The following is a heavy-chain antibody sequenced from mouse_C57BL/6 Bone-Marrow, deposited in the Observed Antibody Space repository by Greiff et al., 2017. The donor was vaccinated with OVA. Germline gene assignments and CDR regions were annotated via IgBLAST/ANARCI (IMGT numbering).Heavy chain of an antibody. CDR3: ARTAVYYYGSSYLYFDY. Sequence: VQVVESGPELVKPGASVKLSCKASGYTFTSYDINWVKQRPGQGLEWIGWIYPRDGSTKYNEKFKGKATLTVDTSSSTAYMELHSLTSEDSAVYFCARTAVYYYGSSYLYFDYWGQGTTLTVSS. CDR1: GYTFTSYD. J-gene: IGHJ2*01. CDR2: IYPRDGST. V-gene: IGHV1-85*01. D-gene: IGHD1-1*01.